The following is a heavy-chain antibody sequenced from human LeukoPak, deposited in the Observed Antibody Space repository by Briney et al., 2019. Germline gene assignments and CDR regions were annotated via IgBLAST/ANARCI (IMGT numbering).Heavy chain of an antibody. CDR2: IYSSGHT. J-gene: IGHJ4*02. CDR1: GGSISNHY. V-gene: IGHV4-59*08. Sequence: SETLSLTCTVSGGSISNHYWSWIRQPPGKGLEWIGYIYSSGHTNYNPSLKNRDTISVDTSKNQFSLNLTSVTAADTAVYYCARHFSGAAAPLPFDYWGQGTLVTVPS. D-gene: IGHD6-13*01. CDR3: ARHFSGAAAPLPFDY.